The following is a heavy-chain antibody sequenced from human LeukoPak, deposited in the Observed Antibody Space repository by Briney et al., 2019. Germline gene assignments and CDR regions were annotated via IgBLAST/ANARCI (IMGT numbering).Heavy chain of an antibody. CDR1: GFTFSSYW. CDR3: VKEGYYGGYYDRTD. CDR2: ISSDGNTI. J-gene: IGHJ4*02. V-gene: IGHV3-48*04. D-gene: IGHD3-22*01. Sequence: ESGGSLRLSCAASGFTFSSYWMHWVRQAPGKGLEWVSYISSDGNTIHYADSVKGRFTISRDNAKNSLFLQMISLRVEDTALYYCVKEGYYGGYYDRTDWGQGTLVTVSS.